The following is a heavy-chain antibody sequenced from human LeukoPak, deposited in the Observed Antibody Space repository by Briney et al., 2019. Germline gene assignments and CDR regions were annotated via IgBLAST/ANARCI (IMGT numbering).Heavy chain of an antibody. V-gene: IGHV3-74*01. CDR1: GFTFSSYW. D-gene: IGHD2-8*01. CDR3: ARTLGGVMVPYGMDV. J-gene: IGHJ6*02. CDR2: INSAGSST. Sequence: PGGSLRLSCAASGFTFSSYWMHWVRQAPGKGLVWVSHINSAGSSTSYADSVKGRFTISRDNAKNTLNLQMNSLRAEDTAVYYCARTLGGVMVPYGMDVWGQGTTVTVSS.